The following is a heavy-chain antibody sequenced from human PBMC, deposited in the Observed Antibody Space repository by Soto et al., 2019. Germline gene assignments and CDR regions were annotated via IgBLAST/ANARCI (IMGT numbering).Heavy chain of an antibody. V-gene: IGHV3-66*04. CDR2: IYVDGST. D-gene: IGHD3-10*01. CDR1: GFTVSSNY. Sequence: EVQLVESGGGLVQPGGSLRLSCAASGFTVSSNYMSWVRQAPGQGLEWVSVIYVDGSTYYADSVKGRFTISRDNSRNSVFLQMNSLRAEDTAVYYCARLYGSGSGPFDFWGQGTLVTVSS. J-gene: IGHJ4*02. CDR3: ARLYGSGSGPFDF.